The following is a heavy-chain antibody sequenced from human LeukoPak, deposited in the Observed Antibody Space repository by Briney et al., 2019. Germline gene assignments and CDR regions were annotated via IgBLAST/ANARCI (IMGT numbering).Heavy chain of an antibody. Sequence: GGSLRLSCAASGFTFSNYWMTWVRQAPGKGLEWVAHINQDGSKEYYMDSVKARFTISRDNAKNSLYLQMNSLRAEDTAVYYCARDLIAVAGTGDYWGQGTLVTVSS. D-gene: IGHD6-19*01. CDR3: ARDLIAVAGTGDY. CDR1: GFTFSNYW. V-gene: IGHV3-7*01. CDR2: INQDGSKE. J-gene: IGHJ4*02.